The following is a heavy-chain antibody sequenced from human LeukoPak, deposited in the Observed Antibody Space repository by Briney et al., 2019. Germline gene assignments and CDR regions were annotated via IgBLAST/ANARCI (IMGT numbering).Heavy chain of an antibody. J-gene: IGHJ4*02. CDR3: AKGAAGLDD. V-gene: IGHV3-23*01. D-gene: IGHD6-13*01. CDR2: IDGSGGAL. Sequence: GGSLRLSCGASGFTFSRYAMSWVRQAPGKGLQWVSQIDGSGGALYYADSVRGRFTISRDNSKNTLFLEMNSLRAEDTAVYYCAKGAAGLDDWGQGTLVTVSS. CDR1: GFTFSRYA.